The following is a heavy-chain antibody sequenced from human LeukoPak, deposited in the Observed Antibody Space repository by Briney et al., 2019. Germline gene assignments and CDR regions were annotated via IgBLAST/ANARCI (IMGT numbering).Heavy chain of an antibody. CDR1: GGSFSGYY. J-gene: IGHJ4*02. CDR3: ASSSTQVAAGSVSDY. V-gene: IGHV4-34*01. D-gene: IGHD6-19*01. Sequence: SETLSLTCAVYGGSFSGYYWSWIRQPPGKGLEWIGEINHNGSTNYNPSLKSRVTISVDMSKNQFSLKLSSVTAADTAVYYCASSSTQVAAGSVSDYWGQGTLVTVSS. CDR2: INHNGST.